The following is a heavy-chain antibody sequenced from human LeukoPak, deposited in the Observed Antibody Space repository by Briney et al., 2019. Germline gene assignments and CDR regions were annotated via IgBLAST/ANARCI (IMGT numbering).Heavy chain of an antibody. CDR3: ARYSSSWYGTNWFDP. CDR1: GGSFSGYY. Sequence: SETLSLTCAVYGGSFSGYYWSWIRQPPGKGLEWIGEINHSGSTNYNPSLKGRVTISVDTSKNQFSLKLSSVTAADTAVYYCARYSSSWYGTNWFDPWGQGTLVTVSS. CDR2: INHSGST. V-gene: IGHV4-34*01. J-gene: IGHJ5*02. D-gene: IGHD6-13*01.